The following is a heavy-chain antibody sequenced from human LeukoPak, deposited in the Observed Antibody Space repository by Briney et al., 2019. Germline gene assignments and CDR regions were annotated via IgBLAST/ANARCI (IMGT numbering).Heavy chain of an antibody. Sequence: SQTLSLTCTVSGGSISSADYYWSWIRQPPGRGLEWIGYIYYSGSTYYNPSLKSRVTISVDRSKNQFSLKLSSVTAADTAVYYCARVDGDYVMADAFDIWGQGTMVTVSS. CDR1: GGSISSADYY. CDR3: ARVDGDYVMADAFDI. CDR2: IYYSGST. V-gene: IGHV4-30-4*01. D-gene: IGHD4-17*01. J-gene: IGHJ3*02.